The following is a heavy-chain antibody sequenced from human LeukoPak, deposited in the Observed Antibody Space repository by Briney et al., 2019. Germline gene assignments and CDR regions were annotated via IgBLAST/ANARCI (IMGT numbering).Heavy chain of an antibody. CDR2: ISGSGGST. CDR1: GFPFSSYA. CDR3: AKDPGYSSGWFDY. J-gene: IGHJ4*02. V-gene: IGHV3-23*01. D-gene: IGHD6-19*01. Sequence: GALRLSCAASGFPFSSYAMSWVRQAPGKGLEWVSAISGSGGSTYYADSVKGRFTISRDNSKNTLYLQMNSLRAEDTAVYYCAKDPGYSSGWFDYWGQGTLVTVSS.